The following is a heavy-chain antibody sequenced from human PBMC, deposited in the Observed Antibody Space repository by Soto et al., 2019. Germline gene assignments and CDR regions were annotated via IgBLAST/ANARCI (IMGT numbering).Heavy chain of an antibody. CDR1: GFTFSDYY. CDR2: ISSSGSTI. CDR3: ARGRSRYSSSWGPFDY. V-gene: IGHV3-11*01. Sequence: LRPSCAASGFTFSDYYMSWIRQAPGKGLEWVSYISSSGSTIYYADSVKGRFTISRDNAKNSLYLQMNSLRAEDTAVYYCARGRSRYSSSWGPFDYWGQGTLVTVSS. J-gene: IGHJ4*02. D-gene: IGHD6-13*01.